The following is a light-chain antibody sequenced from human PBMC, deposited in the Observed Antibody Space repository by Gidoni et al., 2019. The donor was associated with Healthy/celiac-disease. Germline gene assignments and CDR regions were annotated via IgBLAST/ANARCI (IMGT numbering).Light chain of an antibody. Sequence: EIVLTQSPGTLSLSPGERATISCRASQSVSSSYLAWYQQKPGQAHRLLIYGASSGSGTDFTLTISRLEQEDFAVYYCQQYGSSTALTFGGGTKVEIK. V-gene: IGKV3-20*01. CDR1: QSVSSSY. CDR3: QQYGSSTALT. CDR2: GAS. J-gene: IGKJ4*01.